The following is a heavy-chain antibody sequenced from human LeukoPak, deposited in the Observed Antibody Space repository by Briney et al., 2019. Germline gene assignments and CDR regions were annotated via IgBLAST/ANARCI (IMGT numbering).Heavy chain of an antibody. D-gene: IGHD6-19*01. J-gene: IGHJ5*02. CDR1: GLTFSNYW. CDR2: ISHDGGAK. V-gene: IGHV3-30*03. Sequence: PGGSLRLSCAASGLTFSNYWMDWVRQAPDKGLEWVAMISHDGGAKHYGDSVKGRLTISRDNSENTLYLQMNSLRVEDTAVYYCARDWGSSGWYNWFDPWGQGTLVTVSS. CDR3: ARDWGSSGWYNWFDP.